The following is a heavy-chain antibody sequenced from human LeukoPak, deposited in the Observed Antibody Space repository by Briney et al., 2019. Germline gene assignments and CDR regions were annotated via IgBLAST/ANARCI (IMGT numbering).Heavy chain of an antibody. V-gene: IGHV3-21*01. CDR3: ARDLNYFDY. J-gene: IGHJ4*02. CDR1: GFTFRSYV. Sequence: GGSLRLSCAASGFTFRSYVMSWVRQTPGKGLEWVSSISGSGSYTYYADSVKGRFTISRDNATNSLYLQMNSLRDEDTAVYYCARDLNYFDYWGQGTFVTVSS. CDR2: ISGSGSYT.